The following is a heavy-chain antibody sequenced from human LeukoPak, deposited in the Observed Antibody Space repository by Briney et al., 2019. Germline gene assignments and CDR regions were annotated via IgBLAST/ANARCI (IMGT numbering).Heavy chain of an antibody. CDR1: GFTFSSYG. Sequence: GGSLRLSCAASGFTFSSYGMHWVRQAPGKGLEWVAFIRYDGSNKYYADSVKGRFTISRDNSKNTLYLQMNSLRAEDTAMYYCAKSRTGGYSGDYFDYWGQGTLVTVSS. J-gene: IGHJ4*02. CDR2: IRYDGSNK. D-gene: IGHD3-22*01. CDR3: AKSRTGGYSGDYFDY. V-gene: IGHV3-30*02.